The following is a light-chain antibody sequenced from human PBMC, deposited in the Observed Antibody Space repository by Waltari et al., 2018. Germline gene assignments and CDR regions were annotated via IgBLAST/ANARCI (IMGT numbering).Light chain of an antibody. Sequence: QSALTRPASVSGSPGQSITISCLGSSSDVGAYKYVSWFQQHPGKAPKLIIYDASTRPSGTSDRFSGSKSGNTASLTISGLQAEDEADYYCSSYTTSRTWVFGGGTKLTVL. CDR1: SSDVGAYKY. V-gene: IGLV2-14*03. CDR3: SSYTTSRTWV. CDR2: DAS. J-gene: IGLJ3*02.